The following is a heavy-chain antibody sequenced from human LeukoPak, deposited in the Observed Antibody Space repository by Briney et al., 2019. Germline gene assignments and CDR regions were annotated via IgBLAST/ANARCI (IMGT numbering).Heavy chain of an antibody. V-gene: IGHV1-69*13. D-gene: IGHD1-26*01. J-gene: IGHJ5*02. CDR1: GGTFSIYA. CDR2: IIPIFGTA. CDR3: ARGGLVGARGWFDP. Sequence: SVTVSFTGSGGTFSIYAISWVGQAPGQGREGMGGIIPIFGTANYTQKFQGRVTITADESTSTAYMDLSRLRSDDTAVYYCARGGLVGARGWFDPWGQGTLVTVSS.